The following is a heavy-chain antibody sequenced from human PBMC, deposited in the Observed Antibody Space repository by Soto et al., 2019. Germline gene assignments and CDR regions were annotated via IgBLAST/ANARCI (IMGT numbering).Heavy chain of an antibody. J-gene: IGHJ6*02. D-gene: IGHD6-13*01. Sequence: GGSLRLPCAASGFTLSSYAMHWVRQAPGKGLERVAVISYDGSNKYYADSVKGRFTISRDNSKNTLYLQMNSLRAEDTAVYYCARAKIAAAEQRVYYYYYCMDCLGQGTTVAFAS. CDR3: ARAKIAAAEQRVYYYYYCMDC. CDR2: ISYDGSNK. CDR1: GFTLSSYA. V-gene: IGHV3-30-3*01.